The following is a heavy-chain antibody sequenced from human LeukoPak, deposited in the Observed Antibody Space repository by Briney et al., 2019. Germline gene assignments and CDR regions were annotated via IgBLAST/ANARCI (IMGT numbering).Heavy chain of an antibody. CDR3: AREFDY. V-gene: IGHV3-30*04. Sequence: GGSLRLSCAASGFTFSSYAMHWVRQAPGKGLEWVAVISYDGSNKYYADSVKGRFTISRDNSKNTLYLQMNGLRAEDTAVYYCAREFDYWGQGTLVTVSP. J-gene: IGHJ4*02. CDR2: ISYDGSNK. CDR1: GFTFSSYA.